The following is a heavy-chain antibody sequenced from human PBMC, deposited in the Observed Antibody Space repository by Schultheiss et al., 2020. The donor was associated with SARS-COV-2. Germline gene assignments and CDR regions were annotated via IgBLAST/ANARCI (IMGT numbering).Heavy chain of an antibody. J-gene: IGHJ4*02. CDR2: ISSNGGST. V-gene: IGHV3-64*04. CDR3: ARAWELLATGPLDY. D-gene: IGHD1-26*01. CDR1: GFTFSSYA. Sequence: GESLKISCSASGFTFSSYAMHWVRQAPGKGLEYVSAISSNGGSTYYADSVKGRFTISIDNSKNTLYLQMNSLRAEDTAVYYCARAWELLATGPLDYWGQGTLVTVSS.